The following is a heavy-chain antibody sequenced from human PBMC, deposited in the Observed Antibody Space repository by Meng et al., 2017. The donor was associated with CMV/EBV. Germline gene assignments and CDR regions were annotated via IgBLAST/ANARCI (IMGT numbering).Heavy chain of an antibody. CDR1: GGTFSSYA. J-gene: IGHJ6*02. Sequence: SVKVSCKASGGTFSSYAISWVRQAPGQGLEWMGGIIPIFGTANYAQKFQGRVTITTDESTSAAYMELSSLRSEDTAVYYCARDRIAAAGSYYYYGMDVWGQGTRVTVSS. CDR2: IIPIFGTA. CDR3: ARDRIAAAGSYYYYGMDV. V-gene: IGHV1-69*05. D-gene: IGHD6-13*01.